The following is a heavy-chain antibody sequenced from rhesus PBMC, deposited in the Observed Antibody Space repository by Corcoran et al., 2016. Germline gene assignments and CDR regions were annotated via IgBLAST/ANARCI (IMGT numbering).Heavy chain of an antibody. V-gene: IGHV4S10*01. CDR2: IYGSTSTT. CDR3: ARDRPAIDY. Sequence: QVQLQESGPGVVKPSETLSLTCAVSGGSISESSRWSWIRQPPGKGLEWIGYIYGSTSTTTYNPSLKSRVTISRDTSKNQFSLNLTSVTAADTAVYYCARDRPAIDYWGQGVLVTVSS. D-gene: IGHD6-19*01. J-gene: IGHJ4*01. CDR1: GGSISESSR.